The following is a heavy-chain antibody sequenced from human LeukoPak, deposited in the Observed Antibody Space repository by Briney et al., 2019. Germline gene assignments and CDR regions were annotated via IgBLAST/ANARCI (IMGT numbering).Heavy chain of an antibody. D-gene: IGHD2-8*01. V-gene: IGHV3-48*03. Sequence: GGSLRLSCAASGFTFSSYEMNWVRQAPGKGLEWVSFISSSGSAIYYAASVKGRFTISRDNAKNSLYLQMNSLSAEDTALYYCARGYCSNGVCYRGGSDFWGQGTLVTVSS. CDR2: ISSSGSAI. CDR3: ARGYCSNGVCYRGGSDF. CDR1: GFTFSSYE. J-gene: IGHJ4*02.